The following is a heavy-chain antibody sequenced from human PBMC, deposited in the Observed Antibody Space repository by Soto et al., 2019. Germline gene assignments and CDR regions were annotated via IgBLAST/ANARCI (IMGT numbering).Heavy chain of an antibody. J-gene: IGHJ5*02. CDR2: IYYSGST. V-gene: IGHV4-30-4*01. D-gene: IGHD2-8*01. Sequence: QVQLQESGPGLVKPSQTLSLTCTVSGGSISSGDYYWSWIRQPPGKGLEWIGYIYYSGSTYYNPSLKSRVTISVDTSXNXFSLXXXXXXXXXXXVXXXXXXXXXXXXXFDPWGQGTLVTVSS. CDR1: GGSISSGDYY. CDR3: XXXXXXXXXXFDP.